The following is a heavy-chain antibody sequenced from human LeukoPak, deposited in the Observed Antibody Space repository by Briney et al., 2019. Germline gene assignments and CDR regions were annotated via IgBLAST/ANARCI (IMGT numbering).Heavy chain of an antibody. Sequence: ASVKVSCKASGYTFTSNYIHWVRQAPGQGLEWMGMIYPRDGSTSYAQKFQGRVTVTRDTSTSTVHMELSGLRSEDTAVYYCARGSRVTPFDYWGQGTLVTVSS. V-gene: IGHV1-46*01. CDR2: IYPRDGST. J-gene: IGHJ4*02. D-gene: IGHD2-21*02. CDR3: ARGSRVTPFDY. CDR1: GYTFTSNY.